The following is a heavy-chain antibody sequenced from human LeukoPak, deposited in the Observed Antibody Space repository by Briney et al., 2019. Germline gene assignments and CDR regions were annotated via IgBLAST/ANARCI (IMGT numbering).Heavy chain of an antibody. J-gene: IGHJ4*02. CDR2: IRSSGSTI. CDR3: VRDPDALDY. CDR1: GFTFSSYS. Sequence: PGGSLRLSCAASGFTFSSYSMNWVRQAPGKGLEWVSYIRSSGSTIYYADSVKGRFTISRDNARNSVYLQMNSLRDEDTAVYYRVRDPDALDYWGQGTPVTVSS. V-gene: IGHV3-48*02.